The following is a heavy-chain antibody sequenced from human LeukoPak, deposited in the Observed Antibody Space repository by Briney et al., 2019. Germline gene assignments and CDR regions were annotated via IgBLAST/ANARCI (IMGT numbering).Heavy chain of an antibody. J-gene: IGHJ1*01. CDR1: GGSISTYY. V-gene: IGHV4-59*01. Sequence: SETLSLTCTVSGGSISTYYWNWIRQTPGKGLEWIGYIYHSGSTNYNPSLQSRVTISVDTSKNQFSLNLNSVTAADTAVYYCARGGAARLHFQNWGQGTLVTVSS. D-gene: IGHD6-6*01. CDR2: IYHSGST. CDR3: ARGGAARLHFQN.